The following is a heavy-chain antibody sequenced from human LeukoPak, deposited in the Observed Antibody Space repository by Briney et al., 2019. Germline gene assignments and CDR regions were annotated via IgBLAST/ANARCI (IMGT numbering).Heavy chain of an antibody. CDR3: ARELRGFDP. CDR1: GFTFSSYA. CDR2: IYSGGST. D-gene: IGHD3-10*01. Sequence: GGSLRLSCAASGFTFSSYAMSWVRQAPGKGLEWVSVIYSGGSTYYADSVKGRFTISRDNSKNTVYLQMSSLRAEDTAVYYCARELRGFDPWGQGTRVTVSS. V-gene: IGHV3-66*01. J-gene: IGHJ5*02.